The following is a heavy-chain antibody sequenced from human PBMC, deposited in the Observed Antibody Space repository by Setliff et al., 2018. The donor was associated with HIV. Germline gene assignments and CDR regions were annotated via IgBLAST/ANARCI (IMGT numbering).Heavy chain of an antibody. V-gene: IGHV1-46*01. D-gene: IGHD3-10*01. CDR3: AREDKGYYGSGLG. J-gene: IGHJ4*02. Sequence: ASVKVSCKVSGYTLTEFSMHWVRQAPGQGLEWMGMINPSGNITNYAQKLQGRVTMTKDTSTSTVYMEVRSLRSEDTAVYYCAREDKGYYGSGLGWAQGTLVTVSS. CDR2: INPSGNIT. CDR1: GYTLTEFS.